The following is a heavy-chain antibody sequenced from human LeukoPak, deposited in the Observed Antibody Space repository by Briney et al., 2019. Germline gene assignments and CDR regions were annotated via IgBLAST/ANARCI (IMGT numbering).Heavy chain of an antibody. CDR3: ARGLAARHFDY. V-gene: IGHV4-34*01. J-gene: IGHJ4*02. Sequence: PSETLSLTCAVYGVSFSGYYWSWIRQPPGKGLEWIGEINHSGSTNYNPSLKSRVTISVDTSKNQFSLKLSSVTAADTAVYYCARGLAARHFDYWGQGTLVTVSS. D-gene: IGHD6-6*01. CDR1: GVSFSGYY. CDR2: INHSGST.